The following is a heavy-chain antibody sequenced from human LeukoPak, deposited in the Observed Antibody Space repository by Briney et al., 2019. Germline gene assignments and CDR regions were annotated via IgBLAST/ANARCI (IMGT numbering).Heavy chain of an antibody. V-gene: IGHV4-59*01. Sequence: PSETLSLTCTVSGGPISSYYWSWIRQPPGKGLELIGYIYYSGSTNYNPSLKSRVTISVDTSKNQFSLKLSSVTAADTAVYYCARVSSGVYFDYWGQGTLVTVSS. CDR1: GGPISSYY. CDR2: IYYSGST. J-gene: IGHJ4*02. CDR3: ARVSSGVYFDY. D-gene: IGHD2-15*01.